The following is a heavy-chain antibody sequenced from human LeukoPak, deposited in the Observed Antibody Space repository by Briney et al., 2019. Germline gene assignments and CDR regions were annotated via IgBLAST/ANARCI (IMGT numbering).Heavy chain of an antibody. D-gene: IGHD3-22*01. CDR1: GFTFSSSG. CDR3: ARDNCYDSSGYYRPFGAFDI. Sequence: GRSLRLSCAASGFTFSSSGMHWVRQAPGKGLEWVAVIWYGGSNKYYADSVKGRFTISRDNSKNTLYLQMNSLRAEDTAVYYCARDNCYDSSGYYRPFGAFDIWGQGTMVTVSS. J-gene: IGHJ3*02. V-gene: IGHV3-33*01. CDR2: IWYGGSNK.